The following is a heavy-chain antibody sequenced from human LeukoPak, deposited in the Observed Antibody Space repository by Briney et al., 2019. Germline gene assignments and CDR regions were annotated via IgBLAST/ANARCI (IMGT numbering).Heavy chain of an antibody. Sequence: SETLSLTCTVSGYSISSGYYWGWIRQPPGKGLEWIGSIYHSGRTFYNPSLKSRVTISVDTSKNQFSLKLTSVTAADTAVYYCARMTTVTTRPHYFDYWGQGTLVTVSS. CDR1: GYSISSGYY. CDR2: IYHSGRT. J-gene: IGHJ4*02. V-gene: IGHV4-38-2*02. D-gene: IGHD4-11*01. CDR3: ARMTTVTTRPHYFDY.